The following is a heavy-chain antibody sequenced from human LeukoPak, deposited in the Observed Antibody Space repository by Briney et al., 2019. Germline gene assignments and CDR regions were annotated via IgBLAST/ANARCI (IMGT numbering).Heavy chain of an antibody. CDR2: ISGSGGST. D-gene: IGHD6-13*01. CDR3: AKGGGSSSWYKAGWFDP. CDR1: GFTFSSYA. J-gene: IGHJ5*02. Sequence: GGSLRLSCAAPGFTFSSYAMSWVRQAPGKGREGVSAISGSGGSTYYADSVKGRFTISRDNSKNTLYLQMNSLRAEDTAVYYCAKGGGSSSWYKAGWFDPWGQGTLVTVSS. V-gene: IGHV3-23*01.